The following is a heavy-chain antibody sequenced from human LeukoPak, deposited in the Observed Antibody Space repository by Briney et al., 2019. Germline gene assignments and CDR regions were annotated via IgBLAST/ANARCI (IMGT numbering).Heavy chain of an antibody. Sequence: GGSLRLSCAASGFTFSSYSMNWVRQAPGKGLAWVSSISSSSSYIYYADSVKGRFTISRDNAKNSLYLQMNSLRAEDTAVYYCARDPPATGTTGFDYWGQGTLVTVSS. J-gene: IGHJ4*02. CDR1: GFTFSSYS. D-gene: IGHD1-1*01. CDR2: ISSSSSYI. CDR3: ARDPPATGTTGFDY. V-gene: IGHV3-21*01.